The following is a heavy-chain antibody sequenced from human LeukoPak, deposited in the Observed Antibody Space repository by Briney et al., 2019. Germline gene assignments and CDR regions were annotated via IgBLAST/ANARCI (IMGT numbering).Heavy chain of an antibody. V-gene: IGHV1-69*13. CDR2: IIPIFGTA. D-gene: IGHD5-18*01. CDR3: ATDVDTAPGWFDP. Sequence: GASVKVSCKASGYTFTSYAISWVRQAPGPGLEWMGGIIPIFGTANYAQKFQGRVTITADESTSTAYMELSSLRSEDTAVYYCATDVDTAPGWFDPWGQGTLVTVSS. J-gene: IGHJ5*02. CDR1: GYTFTSYA.